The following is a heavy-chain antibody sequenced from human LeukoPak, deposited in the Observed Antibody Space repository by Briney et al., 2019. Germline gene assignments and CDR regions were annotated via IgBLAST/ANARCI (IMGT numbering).Heavy chain of an antibody. CDR3: ARGVRGFAESYLDF. Sequence: PSETLSLTCTVSGGSISSYYWSWIRQPPGKGLEWIGYIHYSGSTNYNASLKSRVTISVGTSKNQYSLNLSSVTAADTAVYYCARGVRGFAESYLDFWGQGILVTVSS. V-gene: IGHV4-59*01. D-gene: IGHD3-10*01. CDR2: IHYSGST. J-gene: IGHJ4*02. CDR1: GGSISSYY.